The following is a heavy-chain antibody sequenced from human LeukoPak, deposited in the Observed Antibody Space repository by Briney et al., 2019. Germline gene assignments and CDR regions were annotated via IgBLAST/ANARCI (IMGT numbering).Heavy chain of an antibody. CDR1: GLTFSSFG. Sequence: GGSLRLSCAAPGLTFSSFGMYWVRQAPGKGLEWVAFIRYDDSAKYYADSVKGRFTISRDNSKNTLYLQMNSLRAEDTAVYYCTKGGYYFDYWGQGSLVTVSS. CDR3: TKGGYYFDY. CDR2: IRYDDSAK. J-gene: IGHJ4*02. D-gene: IGHD3-16*01. V-gene: IGHV3-30*02.